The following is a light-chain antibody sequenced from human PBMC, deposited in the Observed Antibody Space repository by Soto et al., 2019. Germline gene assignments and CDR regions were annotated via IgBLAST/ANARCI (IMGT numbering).Light chain of an antibody. CDR3: QQRTRWPMT. CDR2: DGS. V-gene: IGKV3-11*01. J-gene: IGKJ5*01. CDR1: QNLHSF. Sequence: EIVLTQSPATLSVSPGERVTLSCRASQNLHSFLNLYQQRPGQAPRPLIYDGSKRAAGVPDRISGGGSGTDYTLTISSLEPEDFAVYYCQQRTRWPMTFGQGTRLEI.